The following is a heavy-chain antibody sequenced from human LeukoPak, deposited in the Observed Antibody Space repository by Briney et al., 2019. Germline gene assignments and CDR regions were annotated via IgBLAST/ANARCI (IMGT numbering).Heavy chain of an antibody. CDR2: ISSSSSYI. V-gene: IGHV3-21*01. CDR3: ARAYAFSSSCFDL. Sequence: GGSLRLSCTGSGFTFGDYAISWVRQAPGKGLEWVSSISSSSSYIYYADSVKGRFTISRDNAKNSLYLQMNSLRAEDTAVYYCARAYAFSSSCFDLWGRGTLVTVSS. J-gene: IGHJ2*01. CDR1: GFTFGDYA. D-gene: IGHD6-13*01.